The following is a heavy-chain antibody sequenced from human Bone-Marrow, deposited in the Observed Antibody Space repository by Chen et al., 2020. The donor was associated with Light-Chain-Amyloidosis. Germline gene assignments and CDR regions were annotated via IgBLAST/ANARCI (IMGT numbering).Heavy chain of an antibody. J-gene: IGHJ4*02. V-gene: IGHV5-51*01. Sequence: EVQLEQSGPEVKKPGESLKISCKGSGYTFPNYWIGWVRQMPGKGLEWMGVIYPDASDATYSPSFECQVTISADKSITTAYLQWRSLKASDTAMYYCARRRDGYNFDYWGQGTLVTVSS. D-gene: IGHD5-12*01. CDR2: IYPDASDA. CDR1: GYTFPNYW. CDR3: ARRRDGYNFDY.